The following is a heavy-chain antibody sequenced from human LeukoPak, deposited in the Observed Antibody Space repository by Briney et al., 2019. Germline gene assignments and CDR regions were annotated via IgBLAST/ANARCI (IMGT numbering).Heavy chain of an antibody. J-gene: IGHJ6*02. Sequence: PSETLSLTCTVSGASVSSGSYHWNWIRQPPGKGLEWIGNIYYSGSANYNPSLKSRVTISVDTSKNQFSLKLSSVTAADTAVYYCARTGVATSRYYYYAMDVWGQGTTVTVSS. CDR1: GASVSSGSYH. CDR3: ARTGVATSRYYYYAMDV. CDR2: IYYSGSA. V-gene: IGHV4-61*01. D-gene: IGHD5-12*01.